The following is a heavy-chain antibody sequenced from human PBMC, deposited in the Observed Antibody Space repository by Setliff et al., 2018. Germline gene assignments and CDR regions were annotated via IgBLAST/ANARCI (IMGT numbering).Heavy chain of an antibody. CDR3: TRSRGPRVVLAADFDF. CDR2: ISPYSGEP. CDR1: GFRFTSFG. D-gene: IGHD3-16*01. J-gene: IGHJ4*02. V-gene: IGHV1-18*01. Sequence: GASVKVSCKTSGFRFTSFGFSWVRQAPGQGLEWMGWISPYSGEPNYAQKFQDRLTVTADTSTKTTYMELRSLTSDDTAVCFCTRSRGPRVVLAADFDFWSQGTRVTVSS.